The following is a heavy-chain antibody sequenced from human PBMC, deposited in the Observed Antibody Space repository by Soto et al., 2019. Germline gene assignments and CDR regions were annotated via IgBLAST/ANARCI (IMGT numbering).Heavy chain of an antibody. CDR2: ISYDGSNK. CDR3: ARPSGYSGYDYPY. V-gene: IGHV3-30-3*01. D-gene: IGHD5-12*01. Sequence: GGSLRLSCAASGFTFSSYAMHWVRQAPGMGLEWVAVISYDGSNKYYADSVKGRFTISRDNSKNTLYLQMNSLRAEDTAVYYCARPSGYSGYDYPYWGQGTLVTVSS. CDR1: GFTFSSYA. J-gene: IGHJ4*02.